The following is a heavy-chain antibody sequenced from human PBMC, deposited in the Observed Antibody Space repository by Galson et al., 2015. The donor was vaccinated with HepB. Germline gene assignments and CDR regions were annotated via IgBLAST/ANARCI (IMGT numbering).Heavy chain of an antibody. CDR1: GFTFSSYA. CDR3: ARDRISGYDFDY. Sequence: SLRLSCAASGFTFSSYAMHWVRQAPGKGLEWVAVISYDGSNKYYADSVKGRFTISRDNSKNTLYLQMNSLRAEDTAVYYCARDRISGYDFDYWGQGTLVTVSS. V-gene: IGHV3-30*04. D-gene: IGHD5-12*01. CDR2: ISYDGSNK. J-gene: IGHJ4*02.